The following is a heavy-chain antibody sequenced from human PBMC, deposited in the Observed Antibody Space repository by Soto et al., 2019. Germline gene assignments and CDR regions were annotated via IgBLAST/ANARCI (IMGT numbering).Heavy chain of an antibody. CDR2: ISGSGGST. D-gene: IGHD6-13*01. J-gene: IGHJ6*02. Sequence: GGSLRLSCAASGVTFSSYAMSWVRQAPGKGLEWVSAISGSGGSTYYADSVKGRFTISRDNSKNTLYLQMNSLRAEDTAVYYCVPSQAAGTYYHYGIPVWRSGTTVT. V-gene: IGHV3-23*01. CDR3: VPSQAAGTYYHYGIPV. CDR1: GVTFSSYA.